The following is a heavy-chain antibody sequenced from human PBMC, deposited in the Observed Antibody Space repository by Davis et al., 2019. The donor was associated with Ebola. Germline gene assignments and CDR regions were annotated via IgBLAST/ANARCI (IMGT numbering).Heavy chain of an antibody. Sequence: ASVKVSCKTFGYTFTSYGITWVRQAPGLGLEWMGWINTETGNPTYAQGFTGRFVFSLDTSVSTAYLQTSSLKTEDAAVYYCARSTMTQDAFDIWGQGTMVTVSS. CDR1: GYTFTSYG. V-gene: IGHV7-4-1*02. J-gene: IGHJ3*02. CDR2: INTETGNP. D-gene: IGHD3-22*01. CDR3: ARSTMTQDAFDI.